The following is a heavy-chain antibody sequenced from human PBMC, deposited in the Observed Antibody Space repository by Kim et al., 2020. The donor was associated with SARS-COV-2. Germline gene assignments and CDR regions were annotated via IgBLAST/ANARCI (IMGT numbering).Heavy chain of an antibody. J-gene: IGHJ4*02. D-gene: IGHD3-10*01. CDR1: GFTFSSYG. CDR2: IWYDGSNK. CDR3: AKDSGFVRYYYGSGSYFDY. Sequence: GGSLRLSCAASGFTFSSYGMHWVRQAPGKGLEWVAVIWYDGSNKYYADSVKGRFTISRDNSKNTLYLQMNSLRAEDTAVYYCAKDSGFVRYYYGSGSYFDYWGQGTLVTVSS. V-gene: IGHV3-33*06.